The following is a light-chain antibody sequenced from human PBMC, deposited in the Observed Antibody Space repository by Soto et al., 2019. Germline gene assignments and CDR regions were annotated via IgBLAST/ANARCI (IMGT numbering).Light chain of an antibody. CDR1: RSDVGGYNY. V-gene: IGLV2-8*01. CDR2: EVT. Sequence: QSALTQPPSASGSLGRSVTTSCTGTRSDVGGYNYVPWYQQYPGRAPKLMIYEVTKRPSGVPDRFSGSKSGNTASLTVSGLQAEDEADYYCSSYAASNNFYFVFGGGTKVTVL. CDR3: SSYAASNNFYFV. J-gene: IGLJ3*02.